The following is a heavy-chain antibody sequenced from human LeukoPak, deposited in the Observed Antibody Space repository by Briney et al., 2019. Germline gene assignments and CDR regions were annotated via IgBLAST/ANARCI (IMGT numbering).Heavy chain of an antibody. CDR3: ARHDKDDDFVY. V-gene: IGHV7-4-1*02. D-gene: IGHD2-15*01. CDR2: INMYTANP. CDR1: GYTFTRYA. J-gene: IGHJ4*02. Sequence: ASVKVSCKASGYTFTRYAINWLRQAPGQGLEWMGWINMYTANPAYAQSFTERFVFSLDTSVTTAYLQISNLKTEDTAVYYCARHDKDDDFVYWGQGTLVSVSS.